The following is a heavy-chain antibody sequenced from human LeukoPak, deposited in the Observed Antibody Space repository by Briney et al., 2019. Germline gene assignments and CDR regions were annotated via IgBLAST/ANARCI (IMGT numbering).Heavy chain of an antibody. Sequence: GGSLRLSCAASGLTVGSNHMNWVRQPPGKGLEWVSIIYSGGSTYYADSVKGRFTISRDNSKNTLYLQVNSLRAEDTAVYYCAKTYNNGFDPWGQGTLVTVSS. D-gene: IGHD1-14*01. V-gene: IGHV3-53*01. CDR1: GLTVGSNH. CDR3: AKTYNNGFDP. CDR2: IYSGGST. J-gene: IGHJ5*02.